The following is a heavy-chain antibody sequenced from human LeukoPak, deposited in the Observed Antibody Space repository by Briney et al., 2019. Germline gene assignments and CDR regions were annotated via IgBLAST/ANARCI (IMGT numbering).Heavy chain of an antibody. V-gene: IGHV4-59*01. CDR3: ARALRQQLVTGWFDP. D-gene: IGHD6-13*01. Sequence: SETLSLTCTVSGASISSYYWTWIRQPPGKGLEWIGYIYHIGSTNYSPSLRSRVTMSVDTSKNQLSLRLSYVTAEDTAVYYCARALRQQLVTGWFDPWGQGTLVTVSS. CDR1: GASISSYY. CDR2: IYHIGST. J-gene: IGHJ5*02.